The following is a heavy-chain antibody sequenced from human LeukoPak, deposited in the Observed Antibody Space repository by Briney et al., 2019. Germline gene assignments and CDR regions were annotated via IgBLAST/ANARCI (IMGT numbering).Heavy chain of an antibody. V-gene: IGHV4-38-2*02. D-gene: IGHD3-22*01. CDR1: GYSISSGYY. Sequence: PSETLSLTCTVSGYSISSGYYWDWIRQPPGKGLEWIGSIYHSGNTYYNPSLKSRVTISVDTSKNQFSLKLRSVTAADTALYYCASTSPKYYYESSGYSSLFDNWGQGTLVTVSS. CDR2: IYHSGNT. CDR3: ASTSPKYYYESSGYSSLFDN. J-gene: IGHJ4*02.